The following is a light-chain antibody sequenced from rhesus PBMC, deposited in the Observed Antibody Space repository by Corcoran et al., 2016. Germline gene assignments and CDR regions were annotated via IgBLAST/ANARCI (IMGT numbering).Light chain of an antibody. CDR3: QQHNSYPLT. CDR1: QGISSY. Sequence: DIQMTQSPSSLSASVGDRVTITCRASQGISSYLAWYQQKPGKAPKLLIYAASTLQSGVPSRFSGSGSGTYFTLTISSLQPEDFATYYCQQHNSYPLTFGGGTKVELK. J-gene: IGKJ4*01. V-gene: IGKV1-25*01. CDR2: AAS.